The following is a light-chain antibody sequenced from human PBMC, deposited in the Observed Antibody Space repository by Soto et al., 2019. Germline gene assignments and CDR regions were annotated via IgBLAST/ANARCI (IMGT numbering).Light chain of an antibody. CDR3: SSYPMTPTPPGV. Sequence: QSALAQPASVAASPGQSITISCTGTSSNVGTYTSFSWYQQHPGKAPKLLIYDVSNRPSGVSNRFSGSKSGNTASLTISGLHAEVEADYYGSSYPMTPTPPGVCVGGTKLTVL. V-gene: IGLV2-14*03. J-gene: IGLJ3*02. CDR1: SSNVGTYTS. CDR2: DVS.